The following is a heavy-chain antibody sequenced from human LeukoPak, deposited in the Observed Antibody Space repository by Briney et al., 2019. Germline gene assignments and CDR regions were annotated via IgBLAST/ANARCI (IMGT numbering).Heavy chain of an antibody. J-gene: IGHJ4*02. CDR2: INPSGGST. CDR1: GYTFTSYD. D-gene: IGHD6-19*01. CDR3: ARDQEVAVAGTGGIDY. V-gene: IGHV1-46*01. Sequence: ASVKVSCKASGYTFTSYDINWVRQATGQGLESMGIINPSGGSTSYAQKFQGRVTMTRDTSTSTVYMELSSLRSEDTAVYYCARDQEVAVAGTGGIDYWGQGTLVTVSS.